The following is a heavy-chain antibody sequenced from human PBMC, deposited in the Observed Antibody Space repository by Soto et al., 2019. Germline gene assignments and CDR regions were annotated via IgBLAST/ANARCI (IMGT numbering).Heavy chain of an antibody. V-gene: IGHV3-23*01. CDR1: GFTFSSYA. J-gene: IGHJ5*02. Sequence: EVQLLESGGGLVQPGGSLRLSCAASGFTFSSYAMSWVRQAPGKGLEWVSAISGSGGSTYYADSVKGRFTTSRDNSKNTLYLKMNSLRAADTAVYYCAKDSNWNPPSGWFAPWGQGTLVTVSS. CDR2: ISGSGGST. CDR3: AKDSNWNPPSGWFAP. D-gene: IGHD1-20*01.